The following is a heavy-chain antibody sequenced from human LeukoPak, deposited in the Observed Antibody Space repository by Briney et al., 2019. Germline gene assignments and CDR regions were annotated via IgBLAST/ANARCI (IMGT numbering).Heavy chain of an antibody. CDR2: MNPNSGNT. J-gene: IGHJ5*02. D-gene: IGHD2-15*01. V-gene: IGHV1-8*01. CDR3: ARGRVGYCSGGSCYREVSRHNWFDP. Sequence: ASVKVSCKASGYTFTSYDINWVRQAPGQGLEWMGWMNPNSGNTGYAQKFQGRVTMTRNTSISTAYMELSSLRSEDTAVYYCARGRVGYCSGGSCYREVSRHNWFDPWGQGTLVTVSS. CDR1: GYTFTSYD.